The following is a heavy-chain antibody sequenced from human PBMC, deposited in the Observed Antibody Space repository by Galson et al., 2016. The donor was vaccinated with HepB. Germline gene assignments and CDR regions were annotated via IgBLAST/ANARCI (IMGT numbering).Heavy chain of an antibody. Sequence: SVKVSCKASGYTFNDYAMHWVRQAPGQRLEWMGWIDAGNGDTKYSQKFQGRVTITRDTSASTVYMELSRLRSEDTAVYYCARFGAYCTSTSCYHYGMDVWGQGTTVTVSS. V-gene: IGHV1-3*01. D-gene: IGHD2-2*01. CDR2: IDAGNGDT. CDR1: GYTFNDYA. CDR3: ARFGAYCTSTSCYHYGMDV. J-gene: IGHJ6*02.